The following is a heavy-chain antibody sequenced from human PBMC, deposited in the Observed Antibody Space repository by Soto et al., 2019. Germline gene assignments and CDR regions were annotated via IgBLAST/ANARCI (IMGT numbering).Heavy chain of an antibody. Sequence: ASVKVSCKASGYTFTSYYMPWVRQAPGQGLEWMGIIHPSGGSTSYAQKFRGRVTMTRDTSTSTVYMELSSLRSEDTAVYYCARPIVGADYYYGMDVWGQGTTVTVSS. CDR3: ARPIVGADYYYGMDV. D-gene: IGHD1-26*01. CDR1: GYTFTSYY. J-gene: IGHJ6*02. V-gene: IGHV1-46*01. CDR2: IHPSGGST.